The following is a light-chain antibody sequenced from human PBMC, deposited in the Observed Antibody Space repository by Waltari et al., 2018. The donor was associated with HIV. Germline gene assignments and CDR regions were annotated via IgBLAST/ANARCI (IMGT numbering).Light chain of an antibody. Sequence: EIFMTHSPATLSVSPGERAPLSCRTRQSVSSNLAWYQQKPGQAPRLLNYGASTRATGIPARFSGSGSGTEFTLTISSLQSEDFAVYYCQQYNNWPPLTFGGGTKVEIK. J-gene: IGKJ4*01. CDR3: QQYNNWPPLT. CDR1: QSVSSN. CDR2: GAS. V-gene: IGKV3-15*01.